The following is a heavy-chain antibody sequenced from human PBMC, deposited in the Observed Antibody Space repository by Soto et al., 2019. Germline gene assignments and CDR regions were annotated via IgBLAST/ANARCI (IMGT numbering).Heavy chain of an antibody. D-gene: IGHD1-26*01. CDR3: ARGGIPPSGYGIAYAMDV. CDR2: IYYSGST. J-gene: IGHJ6*02. Sequence: LSLTCTVSGVSISGSRYYWGWIRQPPGRGLEWIGNIYYSGSTYYTPALKSRVTLSVDTSKNQFSLNLNSVTAADAAVYYCARGGIPPSGYGIAYAMDVWGQGTTVTVSS. V-gene: IGHV4-39*01. CDR1: GVSISGSRYY.